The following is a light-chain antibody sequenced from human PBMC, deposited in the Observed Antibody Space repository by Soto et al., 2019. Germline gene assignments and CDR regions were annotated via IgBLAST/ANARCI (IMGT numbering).Light chain of an antibody. CDR3: HQYDNWPLTWT. CDR1: QSVRSN. Sequence: EIVLTPSPATLSLSPVERATLSCRASQSVRSNLAWYQQTPGQAPRLLIYGASTRATGIAARFSGSGSGTEFTLTIRSLQSEEFALYYGHQYDNWPLTWTVGQGTKVDIK. J-gene: IGKJ1*01. CDR2: GAS. V-gene: IGKV3-15*01.